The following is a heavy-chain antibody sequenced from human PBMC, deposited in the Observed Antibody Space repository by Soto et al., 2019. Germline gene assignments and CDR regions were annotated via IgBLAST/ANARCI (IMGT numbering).Heavy chain of an antibody. D-gene: IGHD1-26*01. Sequence: QVQLVESGGGVVPPGRSLRLSCAASGFTFNSYVIHWVRQAPGRGLEWVITISYDGGNTYYADSVKGRFTITRDNSKNTLSLQMNSLREDDTAIYYCARGGSGSHLGYFDSWGQGALVTVSS. CDR3: ARGGSGSHLGYFDS. CDR2: ISYDGGNT. V-gene: IGHV3-30-3*01. CDR1: GFTFNSYV. J-gene: IGHJ4*02.